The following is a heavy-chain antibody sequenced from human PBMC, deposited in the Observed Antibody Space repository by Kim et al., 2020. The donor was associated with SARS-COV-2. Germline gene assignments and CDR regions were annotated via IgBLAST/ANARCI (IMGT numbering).Heavy chain of an antibody. D-gene: IGHD3-3*01. CDR2: IKSKTDGGAT. J-gene: IGHJ3*01. Sequence: GGSLRLSCAASGFTFSNAWMSWVRQAPGKGLEWVGRIKSKTDGGATDYSAPGKGRFTNSSDESTNTLYLHRNSLKTEDTAVYYCTTDPITSFGVVNTNPTVAAWGQGELVTVSS. CDR3: TTDPITSFGVVNTNPTVAA. V-gene: IGHV3-15*01. CDR1: GFTFSNAW.